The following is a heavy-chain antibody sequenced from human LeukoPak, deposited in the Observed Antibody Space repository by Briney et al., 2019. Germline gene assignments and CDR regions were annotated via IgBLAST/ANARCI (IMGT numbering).Heavy chain of an antibody. CDR1: GGSMSSYY. J-gene: IGHJ4*02. Sequence: SETLSLTCTVSGGSMSSYYWSWIRQPPGKGLEYIGYIYYTGSTYYNPSLRSRVTISVDTSKRQFSLRLSSVSAADTAVYYCARDATAGNFDYWGQGTLVTVSS. CDR2: IYYTGST. V-gene: IGHV4-59*12. CDR3: ARDATAGNFDY. D-gene: IGHD6-13*01.